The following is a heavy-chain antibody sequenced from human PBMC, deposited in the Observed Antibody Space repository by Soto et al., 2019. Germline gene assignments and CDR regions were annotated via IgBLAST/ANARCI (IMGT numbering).Heavy chain of an antibody. Sequence: PGGSLRLSCAASGFTFSSYAMHWVRQAPGKGLEWVAVISYDGSNKYYADSVKGRFTISRDNSKNTLYLQMNSLRAEDTAVYYCARDLVVTAIYEFDYWGQGT. CDR1: GFTFSSYA. J-gene: IGHJ4*02. CDR3: ARDLVVTAIYEFDY. V-gene: IGHV3-30-3*01. D-gene: IGHD2-21*02. CDR2: ISYDGSNK.